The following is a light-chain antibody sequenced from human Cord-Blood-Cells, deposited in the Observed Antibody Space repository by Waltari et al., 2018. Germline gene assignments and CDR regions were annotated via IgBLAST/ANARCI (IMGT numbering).Light chain of an antibody. CDR1: SGHSSYA. V-gene: IGLV4-69*01. CDR3: QTWGTGVVV. Sequence: QLVLTQSPSASASLGASVKLTCTLSSGHSSYALAWHPQQPEKGPRYLMKLNSDGSHSKGDGIPDRFSGSSSGAERYLTISSLQSEDEADYYCQTWGTGVVVFGGGTKLTVL. J-gene: IGLJ2*01. CDR2: LNSDGSH.